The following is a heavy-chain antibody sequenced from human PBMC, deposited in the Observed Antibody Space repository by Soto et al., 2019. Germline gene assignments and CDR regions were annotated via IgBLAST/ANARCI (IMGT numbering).Heavy chain of an antibody. CDR3: AREYCSSTSCYYNYYYYYGMDV. J-gene: IGHJ6*02. Sequence: GGSLRLSCAASGFTFSSYSMNWVRQAPGKGLEWVSSISSSSSYIYYADSVKGRFTISRDNAKNSLYLQMNSLRAEDTAVYYCAREYCSSTSCYYNYYYYYGMDVWGQVTTVTVSS. V-gene: IGHV3-21*01. CDR2: ISSSSSYI. D-gene: IGHD2-2*01. CDR1: GFTFSSYS.